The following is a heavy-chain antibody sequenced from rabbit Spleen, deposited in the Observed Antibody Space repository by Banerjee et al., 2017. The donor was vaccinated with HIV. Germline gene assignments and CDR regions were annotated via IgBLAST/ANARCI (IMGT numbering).Heavy chain of an antibody. V-gene: IGHV1S40*01. CDR1: GVSFSFSDY. CDR3: ARDTSSSFSSYGMDL. Sequence: QSLEESGGDLVKPGASLTLTCTASGVSFSFSDYMCWVRQAPGKGLEWIGCIDAGSSGFTYFATWAKGRFTISKTSSTTVTLQMTSLTAADTATYFCARDTSSSFSSYGMDLWGPGTLVTVS. D-gene: IGHD1-1*01. CDR2: IDAGSSGFT. J-gene: IGHJ6*01.